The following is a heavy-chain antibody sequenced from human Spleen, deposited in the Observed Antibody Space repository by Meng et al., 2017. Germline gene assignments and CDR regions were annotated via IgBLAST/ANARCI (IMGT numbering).Heavy chain of an antibody. D-gene: IGHD3-10*01. J-gene: IGHJ3*02. CDR2: IHPRDSDT. V-gene: IGHV5-51*01. CDR1: GYNFPRYW. CDR3: AKYISGSYYWDAFDI. Sequence: GESLKISCQGSGYNFPRYWIGWVRQMPGKGLEWMGIIHPRDSDTGYSPSFRGQVTISVDRSINTAYLQWRSLKASDTAMYYCAKYISGSYYWDAFDIWGQGTMVTVSS.